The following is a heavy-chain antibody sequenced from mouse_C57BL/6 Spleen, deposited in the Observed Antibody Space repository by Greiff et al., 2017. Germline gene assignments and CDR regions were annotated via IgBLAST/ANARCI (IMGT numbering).Heavy chain of an antibody. V-gene: IGHV1-52*01. CDR3: ARSRGYDGDAMDY. CDR1: GYTFTSYW. J-gene: IGHJ4*01. CDR2: IDPSDSET. Sequence: VQLQQPGAELVRPGSSVKLSCKASGYTFTSYWMHWVKQRPIQGLEWIGNIDPSDSETHYNQKFKDKATLTVDKSSSTAYMQLSSLTSEDSAVYYCARSRGYDGDAMDYWGQGTSVTVSS. D-gene: IGHD2-2*01.